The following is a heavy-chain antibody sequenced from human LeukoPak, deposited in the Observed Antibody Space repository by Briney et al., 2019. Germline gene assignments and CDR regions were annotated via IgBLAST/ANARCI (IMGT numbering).Heavy chain of an antibody. V-gene: IGHV3-30-3*01. CDR3: ARMPQSENYDNLTGYYMGGGPFDP. CDR1: GFTFSSYA. Sequence: GGSLRLSCSASGFTFSSYAMHWVRQAPGKGLEWVAVISYDGSNKYYADSVKGRFTISRDNSKNTLYPQMNSLRAEDTAVYYCARMPQSENYDNLTGYYMGGGPFDPWGQGTLVTVSS. CDR2: ISYDGSNK. J-gene: IGHJ5*02. D-gene: IGHD3-9*01.